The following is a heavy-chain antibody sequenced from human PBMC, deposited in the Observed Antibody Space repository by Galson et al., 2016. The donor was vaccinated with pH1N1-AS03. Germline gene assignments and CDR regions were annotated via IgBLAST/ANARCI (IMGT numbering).Heavy chain of an antibody. D-gene: IGHD2-15*01. Sequence: LRLSCAVSGFTFSSYAMSWVRQAPGKGLEWVSAISGSGNTYYAESVKGRFTISRDNAKNSLFLQMNTLRVEDTAVYYCAGRGGFLSRSWGRGTLVTVSS. CDR1: GFTFSSYA. CDR3: AGRGGFLSRS. CDR2: ISGSGNT. V-gene: IGHV3-23*01. J-gene: IGHJ5*02.